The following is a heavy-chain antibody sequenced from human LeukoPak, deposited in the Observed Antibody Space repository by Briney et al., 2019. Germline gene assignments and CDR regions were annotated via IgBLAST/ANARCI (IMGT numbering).Heavy chain of an antibody. CDR1: GGSISSYY. J-gene: IGHJ3*02. V-gene: IGHV4-4*07. Sequence: PSETLSLTCTVSGGSISSYYWSWIRQPAAKGLVWIGRIYTSWSTNYNPSLKSRVTMSVDTSKNQFSLKLSSVTAADTAVYYCARVQYGSGSLMAFDIWGQGTMVTVSS. D-gene: IGHD3-10*01. CDR2: IYTSWST. CDR3: ARVQYGSGSLMAFDI.